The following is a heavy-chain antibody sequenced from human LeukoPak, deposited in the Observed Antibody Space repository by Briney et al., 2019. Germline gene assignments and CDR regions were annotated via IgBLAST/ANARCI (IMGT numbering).Heavy chain of an antibody. V-gene: IGHV3-30*18. D-gene: IGHD2-15*01. CDR1: GFTFSSYW. CDR3: AKYLPVSGAYYFDY. CDR2: ISYDGSNK. J-gene: IGHJ4*02. Sequence: PGGSLRLSCAASGFTFSSYWMHWVRQAPGKGLEWVAVISYDGSNKYYADSVKGRFTISRDNSKNTLYLQMNSLRAEDTAVYYCAKYLPVSGAYYFDYWGQGTLVTVSS.